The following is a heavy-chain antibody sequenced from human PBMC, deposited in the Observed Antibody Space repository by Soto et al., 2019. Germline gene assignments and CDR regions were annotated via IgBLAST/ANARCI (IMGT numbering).Heavy chain of an antibody. Sequence: QVQLVQSGAEVKKPGASVKVSCKASGYTFTSYDINWVRQATGQGLEWMGWMNPNVGNTGYEQKFQGRVTMTRNTSISTAYMELSSLRSEDTAVYYCATRDYGDYLDAFDIWGQGTMVTVSS. D-gene: IGHD4-17*01. CDR1: GYTFTSYD. V-gene: IGHV1-8*01. J-gene: IGHJ3*02. CDR2: MNPNVGNT. CDR3: ATRDYGDYLDAFDI.